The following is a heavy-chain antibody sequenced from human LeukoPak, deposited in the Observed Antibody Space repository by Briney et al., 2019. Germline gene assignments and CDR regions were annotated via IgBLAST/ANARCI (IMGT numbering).Heavy chain of an antibody. CDR2: ISYDGSNK. Sequence: PGGSLRLSCAASGFTFSSYAMHWVRQAPGKGLEWVAVISYDGSNKYYADSVKGRFTISRDNSKNTLYLQMNSLRAEDTAVYYCARDRGKITGLRATYYYYGMDVWGQGTTVTVSS. D-gene: IGHD1-14*01. V-gene: IGHV3-30-3*01. J-gene: IGHJ6*02. CDR3: ARDRGKITGLRATYYYYGMDV. CDR1: GFTFSSYA.